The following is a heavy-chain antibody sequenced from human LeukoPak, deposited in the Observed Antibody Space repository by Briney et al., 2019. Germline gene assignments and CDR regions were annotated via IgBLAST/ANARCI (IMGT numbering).Heavy chain of an antibody. CDR1: GGSFSGYY. D-gene: IGHD3-3*01. CDR2: INHSGST. J-gene: IGHJ4*02. V-gene: IGHV4-34*01. CDR3: ARGVGVYDFWSGYYDGRGHFDY. Sequence: SETLSLTCAVYGGSFSGYYWSWIRQPPGKGLEWIGEINHSGSTNYNPSLKSRVTISVDTSKNQFSLKLSSVTAADTAVYYCARGVGVYDFWSGYYDGRGHFDYWGQGTLVTVSS.